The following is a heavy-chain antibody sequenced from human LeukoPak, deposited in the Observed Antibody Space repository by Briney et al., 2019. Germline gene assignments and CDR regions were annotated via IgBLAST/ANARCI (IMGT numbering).Heavy chain of an antibody. D-gene: IGHD3-22*01. J-gene: IGHJ1*01. CDR1: GFTFSSYA. Sequence: GGSLRLSCAASGFTFSSYAMSSVRQAPGKGLEWVSAISGSGGSTYYADSVKGRFTISRDNSKNTLYLQMNSLRAEDTAVYYCAKHTYYYDSSGYYYEYFQHWGQGTLVTVSS. V-gene: IGHV3-23*01. CDR3: AKHTYYYDSSGYYYEYFQH. CDR2: ISGSGGST.